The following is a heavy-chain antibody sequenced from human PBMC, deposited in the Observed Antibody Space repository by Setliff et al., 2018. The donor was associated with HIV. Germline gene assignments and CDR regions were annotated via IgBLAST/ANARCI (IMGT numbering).Heavy chain of an antibody. V-gene: IGHV3-15*01. J-gene: IGHJ4*02. CDR2: VKTRAAGGTT. CDR1: GFTFSDPF. Sequence: GGSLRLSCVASTASGFTFSDPFFHWVRQAPGKGLEWVGRVKTRAAGGTTDYAAPVKGRFTISRDNSKNTLYLQMNSLRAEDTAVYYCAKVEDSSGWYGAATAQYYFDYWGQGTLVTVSS. CDR3: AKVEDSSGWYGAATAQYYFDY. D-gene: IGHD6-19*01.